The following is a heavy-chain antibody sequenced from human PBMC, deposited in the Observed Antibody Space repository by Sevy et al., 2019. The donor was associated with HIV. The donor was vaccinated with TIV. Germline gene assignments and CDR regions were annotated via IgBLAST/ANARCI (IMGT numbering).Heavy chain of an antibody. CDR3: ARGVGGYYDTSGYYRADAFHI. J-gene: IGHJ3*02. CDR1: GFTFSSYG. V-gene: IGHV3-33*01. CDR2: IWYDGSNK. Sequence: GSLRLSCAASGFTFSSYGMHWVRQAPGKGLEWVAVIWYDGSNKYYADSVKGRFTISRDNSKNTLYLQMNSLRAEDTAVYYCARGVGGYYDTSGYYRADAFHIWGQGTMVTVSS. D-gene: IGHD3-22*01.